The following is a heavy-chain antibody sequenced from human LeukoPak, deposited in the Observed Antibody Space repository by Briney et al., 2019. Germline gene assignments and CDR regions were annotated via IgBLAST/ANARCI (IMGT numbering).Heavy chain of an antibody. D-gene: IGHD2-15*01. J-gene: IGHJ4*02. CDR3: ARRRAVTRVGIFFDY. V-gene: IGHV4-39*01. CDR1: GGSISSSSYY. CDR2: IYYSGST. Sequence: PSETLSLTCTVSGGSISSSSYYWVWIRQPPGKGLEWIGSIYYSGSTYYNPSLKSRVTISVDTSKNQFSLKLSSVTAADTAVYYCARRRAVTRVGIFFDYWGQGTLVTVSS.